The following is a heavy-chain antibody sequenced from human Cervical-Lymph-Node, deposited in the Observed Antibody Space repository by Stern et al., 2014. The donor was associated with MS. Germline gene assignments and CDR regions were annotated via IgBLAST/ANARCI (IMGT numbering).Heavy chain of an antibody. J-gene: IGHJ6*02. CDR3: ATANYEFGYYGMDV. CDR1: GFAFDDYA. V-gene: IGHV3-9*01. CDR2: ISWSGTKI. D-gene: IGHD3-3*01. Sequence: QLVQSGGGLVQPGRSLRLSWAAAGFAFDDYAMHWVRQAPGKGLEWGSGISWSGTKIGYADSVKGRFTISRDNAKNSLFLQMNNLRAEDTALYYCATANYEFGYYGMDVWGQGTAVTVS.